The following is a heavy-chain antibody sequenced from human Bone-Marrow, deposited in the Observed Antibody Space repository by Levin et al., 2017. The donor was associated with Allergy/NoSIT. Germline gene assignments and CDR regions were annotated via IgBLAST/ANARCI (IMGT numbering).Heavy chain of an antibody. J-gene: IGHJ4*02. CDR2: INTNTGNP. CDR1: GYTFTSYA. Sequence: GESLKISCKASGYTFTSYAMNWVRQAPGQGLEWMGWINTNTGNPTYAQGFTGRFVFSLDTSVSTAYLQISSLKAEDTAVYYCARRYSGVDIKSLDYWGQGTLVTVSS. V-gene: IGHV7-4-1*02. CDR3: ARRYSGVDIKSLDY. D-gene: IGHD3-3*01.